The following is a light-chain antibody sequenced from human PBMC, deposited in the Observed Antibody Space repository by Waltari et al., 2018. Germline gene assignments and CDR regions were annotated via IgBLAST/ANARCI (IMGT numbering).Light chain of an antibody. J-gene: IGKJ3*01. CDR1: QSISTS. CDR2: GAS. V-gene: IGKV1-39*01. CDR3: QQSYTAPFT. Sequence: IQMTQSPPSLSASVGDRVTITCRATQSISTSLNWYQPKAGKAPKLLIYGASTLERGVPSRFSGSGSGTDFTLTINSLRPEDFATYYCQQSYTAPFTFGPGTRVDLK.